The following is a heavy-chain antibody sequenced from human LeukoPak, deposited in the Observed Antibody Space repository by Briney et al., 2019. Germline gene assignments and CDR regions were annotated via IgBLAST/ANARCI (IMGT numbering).Heavy chain of an antibody. CDR2: INHSGST. J-gene: IGHJ4*02. CDR3: ARDGRFPPEVLPRYFDY. Sequence: PSETLSLTCTVSSGSISTSNYYWGWVRQPPGKGLEWIGEINHSGSTNYNPSLKSRVTISVETSKNQFSLKLSSVTAADTAVYYCARDGRFPPEVLPRYFDYWGQGTLVTVSS. D-gene: IGHD1-26*01. CDR1: SGSISTSNYY. V-gene: IGHV4-39*07.